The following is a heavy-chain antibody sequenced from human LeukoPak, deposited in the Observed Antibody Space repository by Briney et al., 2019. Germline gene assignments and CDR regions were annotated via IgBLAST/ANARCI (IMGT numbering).Heavy chain of an antibody. J-gene: IGHJ4*02. D-gene: IGHD6-19*01. V-gene: IGHV3-21*01. CDR2: ISGGSDYI. Sequence: PGGSLRLSCAASGFTFSKYTINWVRQALGKGLEWVAGISGGSDYIWYADSVKGRFTISRDNAKNSLYLQMNSLRAEDTAVYYCARDPGAVAGTPGIYWGQGTLVTVSS. CDR3: ARDPGAVAGTPGIY. CDR1: GFTFSKYT.